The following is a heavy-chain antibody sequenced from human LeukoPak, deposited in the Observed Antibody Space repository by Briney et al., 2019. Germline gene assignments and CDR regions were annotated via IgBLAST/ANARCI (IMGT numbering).Heavy chain of an antibody. CDR3: ARVPAMVRGVSPWRDWFDP. J-gene: IGHJ5*02. V-gene: IGHV1-8*01. D-gene: IGHD3-10*01. CDR2: MNPNSGNT. Sequence: ASVKVSCKASGYTFTSYDINWVRQATGQGLEWMGWMNPNSGNTGYAQKFQGRVTMTRNTSISTAYMELSSLRSEDTAVYYCARVPAMVRGVSPWRDWFDPWGQGTPVTVSS. CDR1: GYTFTSYD.